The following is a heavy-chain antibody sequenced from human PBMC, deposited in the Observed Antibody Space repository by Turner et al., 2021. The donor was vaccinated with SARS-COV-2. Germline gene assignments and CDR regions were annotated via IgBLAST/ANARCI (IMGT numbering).Heavy chain of an antibody. CDR1: GFTFSDYA. CDR2: ISFDGGLK. V-gene: IGHV3-30*09. CDR3: ARNYGGNSLDY. J-gene: IGHJ4*02. D-gene: IGHD4-17*01. Sequence: QVQLVESGGGVVQPGRSLRLSCAASGFTFSDYALHWVRQAPGKGLEWVATISFDGGLKYYTESVKGRFAISRDNSKSTLSLQMNSLRANDTAVYYCARNYGGNSLDYWGQGTLVTVSS.